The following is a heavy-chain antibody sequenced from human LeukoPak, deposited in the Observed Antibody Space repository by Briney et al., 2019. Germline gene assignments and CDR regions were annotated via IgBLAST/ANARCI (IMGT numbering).Heavy chain of an antibody. CDR2: IIGSAGAT. CDR1: GFTFSSYP. Sequence: GGSLRLSCEGSGFTFSSYPMSWVRQAPGKGLEWVSTIIGSAGATYSADSVKGRFTISRDNSKNTLYLQMNSLRAEDTAVYYCAKGLYDSLGYYYNFDSWGQGTLVTVSS. J-gene: IGHJ4*02. D-gene: IGHD3-22*01. V-gene: IGHV3-23*01. CDR3: AKGLYDSLGYYYNFDS.